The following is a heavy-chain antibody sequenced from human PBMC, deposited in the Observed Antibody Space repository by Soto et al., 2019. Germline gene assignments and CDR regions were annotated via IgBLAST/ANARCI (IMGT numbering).Heavy chain of an antibody. V-gene: IGHV1-58*01. CDR1: GFTFTSSA. D-gene: IGHD3-10*01. CDR3: AAVIVLGVSRFDS. CDR2: IVVGSGNT. Sequence: SVKVSCKASGFTFTSSAVQWVRQARGQRLEWIGWIVVGSGNTNYAQKFQERVTITRDRSTSTAYMELSSLRYEDTAVYYCAAVIVLGVSRFDSWGHGTLVTVSS. J-gene: IGHJ5*01.